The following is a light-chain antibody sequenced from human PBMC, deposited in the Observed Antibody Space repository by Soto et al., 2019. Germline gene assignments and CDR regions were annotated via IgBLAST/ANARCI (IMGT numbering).Light chain of an antibody. Sequence: EVVLTQSPGTLSLSPGERGTLSCRASQSINSAHLVWYQQKPGQAPRLIIYGASSRATGIPDRFSGSGSGTDFTLTSSRIEPEDSAVYYCQHYDGSPLTFGGGTKVELK. CDR1: QSINSAH. J-gene: IGKJ4*01. CDR2: GAS. CDR3: QHYDGSPLT. V-gene: IGKV3-20*01.